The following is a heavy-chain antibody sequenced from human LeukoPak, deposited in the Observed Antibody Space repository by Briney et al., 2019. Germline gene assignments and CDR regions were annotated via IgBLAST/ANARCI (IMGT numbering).Heavy chain of an antibody. CDR1: GGSISSYY. CDR2: IYTSGST. J-gene: IGHJ4*02. V-gene: IGHV4-4*07. CDR3: ARGAKRELPYYFDY. D-gene: IGHD1-26*01. Sequence: SETLSLTCTVSGGSISSYYWSWIRQPAGKGLEWIGRIYTSGSTNYNPSLKSRVTMSVDTSKNQFSLKLSSVTAADTAVYYCARGAKRELPYYFDYWGQGTLVTVSS.